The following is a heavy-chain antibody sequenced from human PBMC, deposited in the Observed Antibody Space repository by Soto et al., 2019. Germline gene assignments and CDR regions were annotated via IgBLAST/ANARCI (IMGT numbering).Heavy chain of an antibody. J-gene: IGHJ6*02. CDR3: ARGVLGRGWSTLYYYYGMDV. V-gene: IGHV1-69*01. Sequence: QVQLVQSGAEVKKPGSSVKVSCKASGGTFSSYAISWVRQAPGQGLEWMGGIIPIFGTANYAQKFQGRVTITADESTSTAYMELSSLRSEDTAVYYCARGVLGRGWSTLYYYYGMDVWGQGTTVTVSS. D-gene: IGHD6-19*01. CDR1: GGTFSSYA. CDR2: IIPIFGTA.